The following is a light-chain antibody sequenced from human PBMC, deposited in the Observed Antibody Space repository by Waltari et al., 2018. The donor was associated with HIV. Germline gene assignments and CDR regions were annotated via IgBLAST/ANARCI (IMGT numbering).Light chain of an antibody. V-gene: IGLV2-14*03. CDR3: SSYTTTSTLYV. Sequence: QSTLTQPASVSGSPGQSVTISCTGISSDIDVYKYFSWYQQHPGKAPKLLIYDVSNRPPGFAHRFSGSKSANTASLTISGLQAEDEADYYCSSYTTTSTLYVFGTGTKVTV. J-gene: IGLJ1*01. CDR2: DVS. CDR1: SSDIDVYKY.